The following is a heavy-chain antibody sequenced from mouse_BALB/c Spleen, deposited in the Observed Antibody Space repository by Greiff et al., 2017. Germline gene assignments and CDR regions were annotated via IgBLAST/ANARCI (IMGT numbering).Heavy chain of an antibody. CDR3: ARSHYYGYFDY. V-gene: IGHV1-9*01. D-gene: IGHD1-1*01. Sequence: QVQLQQSGAELMKPGASVKISCKATGYTFSSYWIEWVKQRPGHGLEWIGEILPGSGSTNYNEKFKGKATLTVDTSSSTAYMQLSSLTSEDTAVYFCARSHYYGYFDYWGQGTTLTVSS. CDR1: GYTFSSYW. CDR2: ILPGSGST. J-gene: IGHJ2*01.